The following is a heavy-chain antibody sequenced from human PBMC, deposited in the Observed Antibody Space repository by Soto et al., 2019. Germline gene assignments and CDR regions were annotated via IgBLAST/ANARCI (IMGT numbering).Heavy chain of an antibody. CDR1: GYTFSKYG. CDR2: INAHNGNT. D-gene: IGHD5-18*01. V-gene: IGHV1-18*01. J-gene: IGHJ3*02. Sequence: QVQLVQSGAEVKMPGDSVKVSCKASGYTFSKYGVSWVRQAPRQGLEWMGWINAHNGNTNYAQKLQGRVTMTTDTSTSTAYLELRSLGSDDTAVYYCARDGYYDNWGQGTKVTVSS. CDR3: ARDGYYDN.